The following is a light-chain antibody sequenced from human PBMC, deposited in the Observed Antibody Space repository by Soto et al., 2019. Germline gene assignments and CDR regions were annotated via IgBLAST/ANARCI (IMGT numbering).Light chain of an antibody. J-gene: IGLJ2*01. CDR1: SGHSSYA. CDR2: LSSDGSH. V-gene: IGLV4-69*01. Sequence: QPVLTQSPSASASLGASVKLTCTLSSGHSSYAIAWHQQQPEKGPRYLMKLSSDGSHSKGDGIPDRLSGSSSGAERYLTISSLQSEDEADYYCQTWDIGARVVFGGGTKLTVL. CDR3: QTWDIGARVV.